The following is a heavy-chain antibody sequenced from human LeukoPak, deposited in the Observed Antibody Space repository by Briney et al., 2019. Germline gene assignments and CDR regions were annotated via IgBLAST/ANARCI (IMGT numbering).Heavy chain of an antibody. CDR3: ARGSFIAAVGTDYFDY. CDR2: ISAYNYNT. CDR1: GYTFTTYG. V-gene: IGHV1-18*01. J-gene: IGHJ4*02. D-gene: IGHD6-13*01. Sequence: GASVKVSCKASGYTFTTYGISWVRQAPGQGLEWMGWISAYNYNTNYAQKFQGRVTMTRDTSISTAYMELRGLRSDDTAVYYCARGSFIAAVGTDYFDYWGQGTLVTVSS.